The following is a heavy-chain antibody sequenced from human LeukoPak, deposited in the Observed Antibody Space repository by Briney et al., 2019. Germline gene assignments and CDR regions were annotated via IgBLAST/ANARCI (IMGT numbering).Heavy chain of an antibody. CDR2: ISGSGSST. CDR3: ARSSDHDAFDI. Sequence: GGSLRPSCAASGFTFSSYAMSWVRQAPGKGLGWVSAISGSGSSTYYADSVKGRFTISRDNSNNTLYLQMNSLRAEDTAVYYRARSSDHDAFDIWGQGTMVTVSS. V-gene: IGHV3-23*01. J-gene: IGHJ3*02. CDR1: GFTFSSYA.